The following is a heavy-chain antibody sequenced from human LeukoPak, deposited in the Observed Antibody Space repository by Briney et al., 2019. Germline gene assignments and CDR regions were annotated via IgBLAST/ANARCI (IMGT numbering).Heavy chain of an antibody. CDR1: GFTFSSYY. CDR2: ISGSGGST. D-gene: IGHD3-22*01. CDR3: AKDLAYYYDSSPYYYYGMDV. J-gene: IGHJ6*02. Sequence: GGSLTLTCAASGFTFSSYYRSWVRQPPGKGLEWVSAISGSGGSTYYADSVKGRFTISRDNSKNTLYLQMNSLRAEDTAVYYCAKDLAYYYDSSPYYYYGMDVWGQGTTVTVSS. V-gene: IGHV3-23*01.